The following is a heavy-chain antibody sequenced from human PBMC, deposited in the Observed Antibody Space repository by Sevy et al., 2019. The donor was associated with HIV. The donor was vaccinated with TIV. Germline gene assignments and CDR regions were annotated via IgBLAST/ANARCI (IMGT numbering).Heavy chain of an antibody. CDR1: GFTVSSNF. V-gene: IGHV3-53*01. J-gene: IGHJ6*02. Sequence: GGSLRLSCVAYGFTVSSNFMTWVRQAPGKGLEGGSIIYSGGDTYYADSVKGGFTISTDNSKNTLYLQMNNLRAEDTAVYYCARDLRVATASGGMDVWGQGTTVTVSS. D-gene: IGHD6-13*01. CDR3: ARDLRVATASGGMDV. CDR2: IYSGGDT.